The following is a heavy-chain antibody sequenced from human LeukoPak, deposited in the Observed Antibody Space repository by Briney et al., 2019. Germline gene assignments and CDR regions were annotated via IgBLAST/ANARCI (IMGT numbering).Heavy chain of an antibody. V-gene: IGHV3-11*01. CDR3: ARSLPYVQFQPNWFDP. CDR1: GFTFSDYY. J-gene: IGHJ5*02. Sequence: PGGSLRLSCAASGFTFSDYYMSWIRQAPGKGLEWVSYISSSGSTIYYADSVKGRFTISRDNAKNSLYLQMNSLRAEDTAVYYCARSLPYVQFQPNWFDPWGQGTLVTVSS. D-gene: IGHD5-24*01. CDR2: ISSSGSTI.